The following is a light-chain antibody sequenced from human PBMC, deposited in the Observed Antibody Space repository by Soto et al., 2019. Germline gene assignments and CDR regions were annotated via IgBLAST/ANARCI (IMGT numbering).Light chain of an antibody. CDR2: GAS. J-gene: IGKJ5*01. CDR1: QSARGK. CDR3: QQYNNWPFIT. Sequence: EIVMTQSPATLSVSPGERATLSCRASQSARGKLAWYQQKPGQSPRLLIYGASSRATGIPVRFSGSGSGTEFTLTISSLQPEDFAVYYCQQYNNWPFITFGQGTRLEIK. V-gene: IGKV3-15*01.